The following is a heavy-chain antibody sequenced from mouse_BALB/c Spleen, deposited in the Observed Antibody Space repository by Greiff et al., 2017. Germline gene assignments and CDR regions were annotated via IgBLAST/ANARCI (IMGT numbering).Heavy chain of an antibody. J-gene: IGHJ4*01. CDR3: ARDRGLRRSAMDY. D-gene: IGHD2-2*01. CDR1: GFSLTSYG. V-gene: IGHV2-9*02. CDR2: IWAGGST. Sequence: VKLQESGPGLVAPSQSLSITCTVSGFSLTSYGVHWVRQPPGKGLEWLGVIWAGGSTNYNSALMSRLSISKDNSKSQVFLKMNSLQTDDTAMYYCARDRGLRRSAMDYWGQGTSVTVSS.